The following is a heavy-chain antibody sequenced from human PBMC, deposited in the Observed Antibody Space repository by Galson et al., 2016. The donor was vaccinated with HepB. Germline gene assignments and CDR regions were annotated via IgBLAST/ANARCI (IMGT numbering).Heavy chain of an antibody. D-gene: IGHD5-18*01. V-gene: IGHV3-30-3*01. Sequence: SLRLSCAASGFTFDNYPMHWVRQAPGKGLEWVALISYDGTNTYYADSVKGRFTISRDNSKNTLYLQMNSLKPDDTATFYCVRDWRFGSSYGYLYIYWYLDLWGRGTLVTVSS. J-gene: IGHJ2*01. CDR3: VRDWRFGSSYGYLYIYWYLDL. CDR1: GFTFDNYP. CDR2: ISYDGTNT.